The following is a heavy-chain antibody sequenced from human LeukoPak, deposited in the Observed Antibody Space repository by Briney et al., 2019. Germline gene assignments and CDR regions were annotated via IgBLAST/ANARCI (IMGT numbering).Heavy chain of an antibody. Sequence: PGRSLRLSCTASGFAFGDYAMSWVRQAPGKGLEWVGFIRSKAYGGTTEYAASVKGRFTISRDDSKSIAYLQMNSLKTEDTAVYYCTRDQTSGSYPDFDYWGQGTLVTVSS. D-gene: IGHD1-26*01. CDR1: GFAFGDYA. J-gene: IGHJ4*02. CDR3: TRDQTSGSYPDFDY. CDR2: IRSKAYGGTT. V-gene: IGHV3-49*04.